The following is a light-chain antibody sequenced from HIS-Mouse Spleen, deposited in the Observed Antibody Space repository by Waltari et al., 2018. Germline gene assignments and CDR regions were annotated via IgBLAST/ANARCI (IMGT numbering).Light chain of an antibody. J-gene: IGLJ2*01. CDR1: SRDVGGYNS. Sequence: QSALTQPASVSGSPGQSITISCTGTSRDVGGYNSVSCYQQHPGKAPKLMIYDVSNRPSGVSNRFSGSKSGNTASLTISGLQAEDEADYYCSSYTSSSTLVVFGGGTKLTVL. V-gene: IGLV2-14*03. CDR3: SSYTSSSTLVV. CDR2: DVS.